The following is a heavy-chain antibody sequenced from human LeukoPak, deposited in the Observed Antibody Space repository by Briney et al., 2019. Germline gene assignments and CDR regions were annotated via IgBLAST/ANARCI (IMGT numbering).Heavy chain of an antibody. D-gene: IGHD3-10*01. CDR2: TSYDETNR. CDR3: ARAGVYQNWFDP. Sequence: PGGSLRLSCAASGFTFSTYTMHWVRQAPGKGLEWVAVTSYDETNRYYADSVQGRFTISRDNPKNTLYLQLNSLRPEDTAVYYCARAGVYQNWFDPWGQGTLVTVSS. J-gene: IGHJ5*02. V-gene: IGHV3-30-3*01. CDR1: GFTFSTYT.